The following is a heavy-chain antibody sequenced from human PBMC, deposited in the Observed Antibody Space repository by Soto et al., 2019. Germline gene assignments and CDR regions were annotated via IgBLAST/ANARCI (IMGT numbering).Heavy chain of an antibody. CDR3: ARARRESYSSSWYSWFDP. D-gene: IGHD6-13*01. V-gene: IGHV4-4*07. Sequence: SETLSLTCTVSGGSISSYYWSWIRQPAGKGLEWIGRIYTSGSTNYNPSLKSRVTMSVDTSKNQFSLKLSSVTAADTAVYYCARARRESYSSSWYSWFDPWGQGTLVTVSS. CDR1: GGSISSYY. J-gene: IGHJ5*02. CDR2: IYTSGST.